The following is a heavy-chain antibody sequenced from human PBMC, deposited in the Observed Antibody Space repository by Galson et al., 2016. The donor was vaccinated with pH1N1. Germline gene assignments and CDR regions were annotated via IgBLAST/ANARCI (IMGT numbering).Heavy chain of an antibody. V-gene: IGHV3-23*01. CDR2: ISASGANT. CDR1: GFTFNIFA. D-gene: IGHD3-22*01. J-gene: IGHJ5*02. Sequence: SLRLSCAASGFTFNIFAMSWVRQAPGKGPEWVSSISASGANTNYADPVKGRFTISRDNSKNTLYLQTNSLRAEDTAIYYCVKLDSSGYYYGRFDPWGQGTLVTVSS. CDR3: VKLDSSGYYYGRFDP.